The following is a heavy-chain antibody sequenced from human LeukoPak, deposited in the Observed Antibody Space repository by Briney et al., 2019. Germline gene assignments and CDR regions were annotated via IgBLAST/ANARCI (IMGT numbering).Heavy chain of an antibody. J-gene: IGHJ5*02. CDR2: ISYDGSNK. Sequence: GGSLRLSCAASGFTFSSYGMHWVRQAPGKGLEWVAVISYDGSNKYYADSVKGRFTISRDNSKNTLYLQMNSLRAEDTAVYYCAKRGRFAGNWFDPWGQGTMVTVSS. D-gene: IGHD6-19*01. CDR1: GFTFSSYG. CDR3: AKRGRFAGNWFDP. V-gene: IGHV3-30*18.